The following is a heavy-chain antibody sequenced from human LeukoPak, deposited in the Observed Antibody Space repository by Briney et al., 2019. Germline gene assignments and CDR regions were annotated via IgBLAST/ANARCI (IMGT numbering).Heavy chain of an antibody. Sequence: SETLSLTCTVSGGSISSYYWSWIRQPPGKGLEWIGYIYYSGSTNYNPSLKSRVTISVDTSKNQFSLKLTSVTAADTAVYYCARRGSSSPFDYWGQGTLVSVST. D-gene: IGHD6-6*01. J-gene: IGHJ4*02. CDR1: GGSISSYY. V-gene: IGHV4-59*01. CDR2: IYYSGST. CDR3: ARRGSSSPFDY.